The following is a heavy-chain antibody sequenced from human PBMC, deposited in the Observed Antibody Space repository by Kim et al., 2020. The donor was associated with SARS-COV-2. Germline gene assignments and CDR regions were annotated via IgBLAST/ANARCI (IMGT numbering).Heavy chain of an antibody. Sequence: GGSLRLSCAASGFTFISYWMHWVRQVPGKGLVWVSRINSDGSTTSYADSVKGRFTISRDNAKNTLYLQMNSLRAEDTAVYYCARGPTDYFELNFGPWGQGTVVTVST. D-gene: IGHD3-22*01. CDR3: ARGPTDYFELNFGP. CDR2: INSDGSTT. J-gene: IGHJ5*02. CDR1: GFTFISYW. V-gene: IGHV3-74*01.